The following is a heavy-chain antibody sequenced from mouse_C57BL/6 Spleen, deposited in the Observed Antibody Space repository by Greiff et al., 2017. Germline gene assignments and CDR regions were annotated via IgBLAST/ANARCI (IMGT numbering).Heavy chain of an antibody. Sequence: VQLVESGPELVKPGASVKISCKASGYAFSSSWMNWVKQRPGKGLEWIGRIYPGDGDTNYNGKFKGKATLTADKSSSTAYMQLSSLTSEDSAVYFCARVRDDYFDYWGQGTTLTVSS. J-gene: IGHJ2*01. V-gene: IGHV1-82*01. CDR3: ARVRDDYFDY. CDR1: GYAFSSSW. CDR2: IYPGDGDT. D-gene: IGHD1-1*01.